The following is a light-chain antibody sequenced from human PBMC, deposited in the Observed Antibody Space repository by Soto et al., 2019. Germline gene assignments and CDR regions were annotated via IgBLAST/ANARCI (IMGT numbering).Light chain of an antibody. CDR1: SSDIGAYDY. CDR2: EVS. Sequence: QSVLTQPASVSGSPGQSITISCTGTSSDIGAYDYVSWYQQHPGKAPKLMIFEVSDRPSGASIRFSGSKSGNTASLTISGLQTEDEADYYCSSYTSGSTLGVFGGGTKLTVL. V-gene: IGLV2-14*01. CDR3: SSYTSGSTLGV. J-gene: IGLJ3*02.